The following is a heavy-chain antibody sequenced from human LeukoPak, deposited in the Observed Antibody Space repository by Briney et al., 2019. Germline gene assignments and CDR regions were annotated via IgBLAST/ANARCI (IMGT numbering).Heavy chain of an antibody. Sequence: GASVKFSCKASGYTFTSYGISWVRQAPGQGLEGMGWISAYNGNTNYAQKLQGRVTMTTDTSTSTAYMELRSLRSDDTAVYYCARGGDILTGYYQTYYYYGMDVWGQGTTVTVSS. CDR3: ARGGDILTGYYQTYYYYGMDV. J-gene: IGHJ6*02. V-gene: IGHV1-18*01. D-gene: IGHD3-9*01. CDR1: GYTFTSYG. CDR2: ISAYNGNT.